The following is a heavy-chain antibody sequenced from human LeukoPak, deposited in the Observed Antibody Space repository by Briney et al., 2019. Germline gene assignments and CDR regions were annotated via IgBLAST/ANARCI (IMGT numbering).Heavy chain of an antibody. D-gene: IGHD3-22*01. Sequence: GGSLRLSCAASGLTFSSYGMSWVRQAPGKGLEWVSALSGGGGTTYYADSVKGRFTISRDNSKNTLYLQMNSLRAEDTAVYYCAKDRNFYDSSGYYYGDYWGQGTLVTVSS. CDR2: LSGGGGTT. V-gene: IGHV3-23*01. CDR3: AKDRNFYDSSGYYYGDY. J-gene: IGHJ4*02. CDR1: GLTFSSYG.